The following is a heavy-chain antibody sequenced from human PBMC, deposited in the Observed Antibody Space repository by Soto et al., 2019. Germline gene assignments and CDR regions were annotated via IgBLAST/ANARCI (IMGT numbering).Heavy chain of an antibody. CDR2: ISGSGGST. CDR3: AKGVGVVVPAANAFEI. V-gene: IGHV3-23*01. CDR1: GFTFSSYA. D-gene: IGHD2-2*01. J-gene: IGHJ3*02. Sequence: GGSLRLSCAASGFTFSSYAMSWVRQAPGKGLEWVSAISGSGGSTYYADSVKGRFTISRDNSKNTLYLQMNSLRAEDTAVYYCAKGVGVVVPAANAFEIWGQGTMVTVSS.